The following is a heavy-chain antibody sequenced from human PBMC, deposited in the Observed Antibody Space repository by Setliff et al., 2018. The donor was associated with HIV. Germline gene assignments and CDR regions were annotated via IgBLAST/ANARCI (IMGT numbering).Heavy chain of an antibody. CDR2: ISAYNGNT. V-gene: IGHV1-18*01. Sequence: ASVKVSCKASGYIFNSYGISWVRQAPGQGLEWMGWISAYNGNTNYAQKVQGRVSMTTDTPTSTAYMELRSLRSDDTAVYYCARDHYDILTGYYRTYYYMDVWGKGTTVTVSS. CDR1: GYIFNSYG. CDR3: ARDHYDILTGYYRTYYYMDV. D-gene: IGHD3-9*01. J-gene: IGHJ6*03.